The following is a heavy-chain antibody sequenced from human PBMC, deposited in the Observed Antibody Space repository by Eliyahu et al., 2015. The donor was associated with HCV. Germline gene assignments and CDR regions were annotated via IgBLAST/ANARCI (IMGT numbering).Heavy chain of an antibody. CDR2: ISVSSSYI. Sequence: EVQLVESGGGLVKPGGSLRLSCAASGFTFNXYTMHWVRQAPGKGLEWVSSISVSSSYIYYADSLKGRFTISRDNAKNSVFLQMNSLRPEDTAVYYCARGEQLGGGMAVWGQGTTVTVSS. CDR1: GFTFNXYT. D-gene: IGHD6-6*01. J-gene: IGHJ6*02. CDR3: ARGEQLGGGMAV. V-gene: IGHV3-21*02.